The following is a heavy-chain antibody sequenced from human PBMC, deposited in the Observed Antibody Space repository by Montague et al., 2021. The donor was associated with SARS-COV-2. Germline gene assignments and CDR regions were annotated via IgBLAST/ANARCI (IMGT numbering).Heavy chain of an antibody. CDR3: AHSWYYYYDSSGYRVYYFDY. CDR2: IYWDDDK. CDR1: GFSLSTSGVG. Sequence: PALVKPTQTLTLTCTFSGFSLSTSGVGVGWIRQPPGKALEWLALIYWDDDKRYSPSLKSRLTITKDTSKNQVVLTMTNMDPVDTATYYCAHSWYYYYDSSGYRVYYFDYWGQGTLVTVSS. D-gene: IGHD3-22*01. J-gene: IGHJ4*02. V-gene: IGHV2-5*02.